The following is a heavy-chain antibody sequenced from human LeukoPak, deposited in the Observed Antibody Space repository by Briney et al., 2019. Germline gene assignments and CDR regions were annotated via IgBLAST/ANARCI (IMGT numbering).Heavy chain of an antibody. V-gene: IGHV3-11*01. Sequence: GGSLRLSCAASGFTFSDYYMSWIRQAPGKGLEWISYISSSGASIYYADSVKGRFTISRDNAKSSLYLQMNSLRAEDTAVYYCARDGGAYYYDSSGYYPDAFDIWGQGTMVTVSS. J-gene: IGHJ3*02. CDR2: ISSSGASI. CDR1: GFTFSDYY. D-gene: IGHD3-22*01. CDR3: ARDGGAYYYDSSGYYPDAFDI.